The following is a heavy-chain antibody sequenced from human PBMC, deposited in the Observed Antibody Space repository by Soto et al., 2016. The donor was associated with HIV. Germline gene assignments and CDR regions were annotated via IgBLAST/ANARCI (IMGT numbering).Heavy chain of an antibody. D-gene: IGHD5-18*01. CDR2: ISSSSSTI. Sequence: EVQLVESGGGLVQPGGSLRLSCAASGFTFSSYSMNWVRQAPGKGLEWVSYISSSSSTIYYADSVKGRFTISRDNAKNSLYLQMNSLRAEDTAVYYCARDYTAMVTAVDYVGPGNPGPPSPQ. V-gene: IGHV3-48*04. CDR1: GFTFSSYS. J-gene: IGHJ4*02. CDR3: ARDYTAMVTAVDY.